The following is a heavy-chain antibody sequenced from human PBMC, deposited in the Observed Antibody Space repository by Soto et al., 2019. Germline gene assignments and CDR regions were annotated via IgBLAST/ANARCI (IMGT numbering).Heavy chain of an antibody. J-gene: IGHJ4*02. CDR1: GGSFSGYY. Sequence: TLSLTCAVYGGSFSGYYWSWIRQPPGKGLEWIGEINHSGSTNYNPSLKSRVTISVDTSKNQFSLKLSSVTAADTAVYYCARGLGKVDYWGQGTLVTVSS. CDR3: ARGLGKVDY. V-gene: IGHV4-34*01. CDR2: INHSGST.